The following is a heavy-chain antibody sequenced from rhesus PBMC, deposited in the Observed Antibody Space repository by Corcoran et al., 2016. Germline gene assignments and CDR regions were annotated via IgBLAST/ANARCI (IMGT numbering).Heavy chain of an antibody. CDR1: GGSISSGYYY. CDR2: LPYSGST. J-gene: IGHJ4*01. CDR3: ARDLGYYSGSYYSFDY. V-gene: IGHV4-122*02. D-gene: IGHD3-16*01. Sequence: QLQLQESGPGLVKPSETLSLTCAVSGGSISSGYYYWSWIRQPPGKGLAWIGYLPYSGSTRYTPSLKMRVTISIDTSKNQVSLKLSSVTAADTAVYYCARDLGYYSGSYYSFDYWGQGVLVTVSS.